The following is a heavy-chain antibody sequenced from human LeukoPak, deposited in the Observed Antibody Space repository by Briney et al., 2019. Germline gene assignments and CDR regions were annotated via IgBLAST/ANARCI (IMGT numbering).Heavy chain of an antibody. CDR1: GLTFSSYA. CDR2: ISGSGGST. V-gene: IGHV3-23*01. CDR3: AKDLGSGSYSWFDP. J-gene: IGHJ5*02. Sequence: GGSLRLSCAASGLTFSSYAMSWVRQAPGKGLEWVSAISGSGGSTYYADSVKGRFTISRDNSKNTLYLQMNSLRAEDTAVYYCAKDLGSGSYSWFDPWGQGTLVTVSS. D-gene: IGHD3-10*01.